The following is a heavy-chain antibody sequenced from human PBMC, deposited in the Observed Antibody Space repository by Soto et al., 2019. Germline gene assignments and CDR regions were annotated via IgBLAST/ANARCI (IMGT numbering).Heavy chain of an antibody. CDR3: ARGRPSYYYYYMDV. V-gene: IGHV1-8*01. CDR2: MNPNSGNT. J-gene: IGHJ6*03. CDR1: GYTFSSYD. Sequence: QVQLVQSGAEVKKPGASVKVSCKASGYTFSSYDMNWVRQATGQGLEWMGWMNPNSGNTGYAQKFQGRVTMTRNTSISTAYMELRSLRSEDTAVYYCARGRPSYYYYYMDVWGKGTTVTVSS.